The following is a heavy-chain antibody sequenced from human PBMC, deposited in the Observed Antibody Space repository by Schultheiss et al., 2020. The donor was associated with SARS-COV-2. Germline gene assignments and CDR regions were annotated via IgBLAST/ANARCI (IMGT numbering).Heavy chain of an antibody. CDR1: GGSFSGYY. J-gene: IGHJ3*02. CDR2: INHSGST. CDR3: ARTRGGATTAYDAFDI. V-gene: IGHV4-34*01. D-gene: IGHD1-26*01. Sequence: SQTLSLTCAVYGGSFSGYYWSWIRQPPGKGLEWIGEINHSGSTKYNPSLESRVTLSVDTSKNQFSLKLASVTAADTAVYYCARTRGGATTAYDAFDIWGQGTTVTVSS.